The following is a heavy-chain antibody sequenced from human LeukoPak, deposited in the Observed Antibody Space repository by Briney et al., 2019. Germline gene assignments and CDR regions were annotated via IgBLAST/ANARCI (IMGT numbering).Heavy chain of an antibody. CDR3: AKRASGGYYYFDY. Sequence: GGSLRLSCAASGFTFSIYAMNWVRQAPGKGLEWVSVSGSGGSTYYADSVKGRFTISRDNSKNTLYLQMNSLRAEDTAVYYCAKRASGGYYYFDYWGQGTLVTVSS. V-gene: IGHV3-23*01. CDR2: SGSGGST. J-gene: IGHJ4*02. CDR1: GFTFSIYA. D-gene: IGHD3-10*01.